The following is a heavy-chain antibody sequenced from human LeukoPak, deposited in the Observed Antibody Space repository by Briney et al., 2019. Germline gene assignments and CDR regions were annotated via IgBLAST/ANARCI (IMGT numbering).Heavy chain of an antibody. J-gene: IGHJ4*02. V-gene: IGHV4-61*01. CDR2: IYYSGST. D-gene: IGHD6-19*01. CDR3: ARLHARWGGSGWSHYYFDY. Sequence: PSETLSLTCIVSGSSISSGYYWGWIRQPPGKGLEWIGYIYYSGSTNYNPSLKSRVTISVDTSKNQFSLKLSSVTAADTAVYYCARLHARWGGSGWSHYYFDYWGQGTLVTVSS. CDR1: GSSISSGYY.